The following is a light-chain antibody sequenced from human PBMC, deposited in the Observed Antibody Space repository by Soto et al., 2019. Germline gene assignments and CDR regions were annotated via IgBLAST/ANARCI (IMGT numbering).Light chain of an antibody. CDR3: QQYCSSPWT. CDR1: QSVSSSY. CDR2: GAS. V-gene: IGKV3-20*01. J-gene: IGKJ1*01. Sequence: EIVLTQSPGTLSLSPGERATLSCRASQSVSSSYLAWYQQKPGQAPSLLVYGASSRATGIPHMFSGSGSGTDFSLTISRLEPYDFAVYYCQQYCSSPWTFGQGTKVQIK.